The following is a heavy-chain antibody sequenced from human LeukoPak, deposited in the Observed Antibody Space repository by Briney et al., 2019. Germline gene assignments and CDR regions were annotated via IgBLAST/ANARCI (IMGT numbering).Heavy chain of an antibody. CDR3: ARVYCSGGRCYYCDY. D-gene: IGHD2-15*01. J-gene: IGHJ4*02. V-gene: IGHV3-48*03. CDR1: GLTFSSYE. Sequence: GGSLRLSCAASGLTFSSYEMNWVRQAPGKGLEWVSYISSSGSTIYYADSVKGRFTISRDNAKNSLYLQMNSLRAEDTAVYYCARVYCSGGRCYYCDYWGQGTLVTVSS. CDR2: ISSSGSTI.